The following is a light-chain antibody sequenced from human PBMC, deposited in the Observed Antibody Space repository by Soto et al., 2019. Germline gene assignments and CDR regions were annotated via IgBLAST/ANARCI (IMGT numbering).Light chain of an antibody. CDR2: ATS. CDR1: QSVNKY. V-gene: IGKV1-39*01. CDR3: QQSYATPGT. J-gene: IGKJ1*01. Sequence: DIQMTQSPSSLSASVGDRVTITCRASQSVNKYLNWYQHKPGKAPRLLIYATSTLHSGLPSRFSGGGLGTYFTLTISSLQPEDFATYYCQQSYATPGTFGQGTEV.